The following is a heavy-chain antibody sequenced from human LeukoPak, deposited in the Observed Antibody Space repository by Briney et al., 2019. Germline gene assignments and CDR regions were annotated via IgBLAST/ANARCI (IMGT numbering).Heavy chain of an antibody. CDR2: ISYDGSNK. J-gene: IGHJ4*02. V-gene: IGHV3-30*03. CDR1: GFTFSSYG. D-gene: IGHD3-22*01. Sequence: GGSLRLSCAASGFTFSSYGMHWVRQAPGKGLEWVAVISYDGSNKYYADSVKGRFTISRDNSKNTLYLQMNSLRAEDTAVYYCARGGYYYGSSGYDVYWGQGTVVAVSS. CDR3: ARGGYYYGSSGYDVY.